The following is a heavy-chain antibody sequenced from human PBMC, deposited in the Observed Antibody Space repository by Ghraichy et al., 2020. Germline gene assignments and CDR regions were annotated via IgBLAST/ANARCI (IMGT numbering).Heavy chain of an antibody. D-gene: IGHD5-24*01. V-gene: IGHV4-34*01. Sequence: SETLSLTCAVYGGSFSAYYWSWIRQPPGKGLEWIGEINHSGSTNYNPSLKSRVTISVDTSKNQFSLKLSSVTAADTAVYYCAGRRDGYGMDVWGQGTTVTVSS. CDR1: GGSFSAYY. CDR3: AGRRDGYGMDV. J-gene: IGHJ6*02. CDR2: INHSGST.